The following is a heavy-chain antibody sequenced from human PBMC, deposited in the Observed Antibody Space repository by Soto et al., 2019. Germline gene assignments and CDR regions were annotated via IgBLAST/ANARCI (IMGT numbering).Heavy chain of an antibody. CDR1: GYTFTSYY. V-gene: IGHV1-2*04. Sequence: ASVKVSCKASGYTFTSYYMHWVRQAPGQGLEWMGWINPNSGGTNYAQKFQGWVTMTRDTSISTAYMELSRLRSDDTAVYYCARDRGCSGGSCYSGYYYYGMDVWGQGTTVTVSS. CDR2: INPNSGGT. D-gene: IGHD2-15*01. J-gene: IGHJ6*02. CDR3: ARDRGCSGGSCYSGYYYYGMDV.